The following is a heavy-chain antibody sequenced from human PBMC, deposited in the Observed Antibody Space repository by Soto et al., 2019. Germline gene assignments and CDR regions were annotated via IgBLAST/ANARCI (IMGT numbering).Heavy chain of an antibody. CDR2: IIPIFGTA. CDR1: GGTFSSYA. V-gene: IGHV1-69*12. D-gene: IGHD2-15*01. J-gene: IGHJ4*02. Sequence: QVQLVQSGAEVKKPGSSVKGSCKASGGTFSSYAISWVRQAPGQGLEWMGGIIPIFGTANYAQKFQGRVTITADESTSTAYMELSSLRSEETAVYYCARDSRYCSGGSCYFLPGIDYWGQGTLVTVSS. CDR3: ARDSRYCSGGSCYFLPGIDY.